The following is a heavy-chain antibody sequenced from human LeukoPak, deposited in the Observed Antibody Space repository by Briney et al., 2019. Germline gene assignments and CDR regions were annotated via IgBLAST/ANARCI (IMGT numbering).Heavy chain of an antibody. D-gene: IGHD1-1*01. CDR3: ARGGTRLDP. Sequence: GGSLRLSCAASGFTFSSYSMTWVRQAPGKGLEWVANIKQDGSEKYYVDSVKGRFTISRDNAKNSLYLQMNSLRAEDTAVYYCARGGTRLDPWGQGTLVTVSS. CDR2: IKQDGSEK. J-gene: IGHJ5*02. V-gene: IGHV3-7*04. CDR1: GFTFSSYS.